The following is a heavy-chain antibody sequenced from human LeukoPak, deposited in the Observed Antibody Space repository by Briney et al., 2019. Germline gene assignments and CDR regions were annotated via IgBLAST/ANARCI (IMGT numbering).Heavy chain of an antibody. CDR2: INHSGST. Sequence: NPSETLSLTCAVYGGSFSGYYWSWIRQPPGKGLEWIGEINHSGSTNYNPSLKSRVTISVDTSKNQFSLKLSSVTAADTAVYYCARAGYYAHGPNWYFDLWGRGTLVTVSS. J-gene: IGHJ2*01. D-gene: IGHD2/OR15-2a*01. V-gene: IGHV4-34*01. CDR1: GGSFSGYY. CDR3: ARAGYYAHGPNWYFDL.